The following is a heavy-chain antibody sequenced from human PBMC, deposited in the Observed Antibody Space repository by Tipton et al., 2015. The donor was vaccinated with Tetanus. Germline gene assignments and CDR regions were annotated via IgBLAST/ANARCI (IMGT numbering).Heavy chain of an antibody. V-gene: IGHV3-23*04. CDR1: GFTFSSYA. D-gene: IGHD4-17*01. CDR2: ISGSGGST. Sequence: QLVQSGGGVVQPGRSLRLSCAASGFTFSSYAMSWVRQAPGKGLEWVSAISGSGGSTYYADSVKGRFTISRDNSKNTLYLQMNSLRAEDTAVYYCAKDLSDYGDYVRYFDYWGQGTLVTVSS. CDR3: AKDLSDYGDYVRYFDY. J-gene: IGHJ4*02.